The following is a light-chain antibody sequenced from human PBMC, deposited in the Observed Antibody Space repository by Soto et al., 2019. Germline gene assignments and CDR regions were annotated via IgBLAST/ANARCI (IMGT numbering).Light chain of an antibody. Sequence: SVLTQPASVSGSPGQSITISCTGTSSDVGSYNLVSWYQQHPGKAPKLMICEGSKRPSGVSNRFSGSKSGNTASLTISGLQAEDEADYFCCSYAASSTPYVFGTGTKVTV. V-gene: IGLV2-23*01. CDR2: EGS. CDR3: CSYAASSTPYV. CDR1: SSDVGSYNL. J-gene: IGLJ1*01.